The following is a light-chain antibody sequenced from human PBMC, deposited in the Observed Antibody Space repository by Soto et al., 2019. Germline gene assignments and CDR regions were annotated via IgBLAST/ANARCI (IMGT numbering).Light chain of an antibody. J-gene: IGLJ2*01. CDR1: SSDVSDYNY. Sequence: QSALTQPASVSGSPGQSITISCTITSSDVSDYNYVSWYQQHPGKAPNLMIFEVSNRPSGVSLRFSGSKSGNTASLTISGLQAEDEADYYCSSHISSSTLVVFGGGTKVTVL. CDR2: EVS. CDR3: SSHISSSTLVV. V-gene: IGLV2-14*01.